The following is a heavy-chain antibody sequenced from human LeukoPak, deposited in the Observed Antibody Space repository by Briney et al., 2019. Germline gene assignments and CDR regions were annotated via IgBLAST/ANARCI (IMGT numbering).Heavy chain of an antibody. CDR3: ARVLWNGDYPRFDY. V-gene: IGHV3-53*01. J-gene: IGHJ4*02. Sequence: PGGSLRLSCAASGFTVSSNYMSWVRQAPGKGLEWVSVIYSGGPTYYADSVKGRFTISRDNSKNTLYLQMNSLRAEDTAVYYCARVLWNGDYPRFDYWGQGTLVTVSS. CDR2: IYSGGPT. CDR1: GFTVSSNY. D-gene: IGHD4-17*01.